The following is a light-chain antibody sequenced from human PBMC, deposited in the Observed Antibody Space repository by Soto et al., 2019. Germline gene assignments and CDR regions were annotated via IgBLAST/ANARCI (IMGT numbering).Light chain of an antibody. J-gene: IGLJ2*01. CDR1: SNDVGKYKL. V-gene: IGLV2-23*01. Sequence: HSVLTQPASVSGSPGQSITISCTGTSNDVGKYKLVSWYQQHSGKVPKLLIYEDTKRPSGASSRFSGSKSGNTASLTISKLQAEDEADYYCCSYTSGNTLIFGGGTKLTVL. CDR2: EDT. CDR3: CSYTSGNTLI.